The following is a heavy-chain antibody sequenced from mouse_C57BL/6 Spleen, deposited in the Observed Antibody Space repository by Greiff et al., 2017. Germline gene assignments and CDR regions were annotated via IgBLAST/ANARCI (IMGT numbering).Heavy chain of an antibody. Sequence: VQLVESGPELVKPGASVKISCKASGYAFSSSWMNWVKQRPGKGLEWIGRIYPGDGDTNYNGKFKGKATLTADKSSSTAYMQLSSLTSEDSAVYFCARSDSSSYGGYYAMDYWGQGTSVTVSS. J-gene: IGHJ4*01. CDR3: ARSDSSSYGGYYAMDY. CDR1: GYAFSSSW. D-gene: IGHD3-2*02. CDR2: IYPGDGDT. V-gene: IGHV1-82*01.